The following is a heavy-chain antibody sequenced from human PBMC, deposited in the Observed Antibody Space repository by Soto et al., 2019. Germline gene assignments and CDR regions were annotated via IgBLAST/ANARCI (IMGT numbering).Heavy chain of an antibody. CDR2: IYHTGGT. J-gene: IGHJ3*02. CDR3: AKNTCYGGTCDTAFRI. V-gene: IGHV4-4*02. D-gene: IGHD2-15*01. Sequence: QVQLQESGPGLVKPSGTLSVTCAVSGVSISTDNWWSWVRQPPGKGLEWMGEIYHTGGTFYNPSLKSRVTVSIDKSNNQFSLRLTYVTAADTAVYYCAKNTCYGGTCDTAFRIWGQGTTVTVSP. CDR1: GVSISTDNW.